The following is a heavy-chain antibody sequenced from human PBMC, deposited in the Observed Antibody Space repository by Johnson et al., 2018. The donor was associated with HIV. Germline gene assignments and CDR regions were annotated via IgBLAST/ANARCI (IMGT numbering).Heavy chain of an antibody. Sequence: QVLLVESGGGVVQPGRSLRLSCAASGFTFSSYSMHWVRQAPGKGLEWVAVIRYDGSNKYYADSVKGRFTISRDNAKNSLYLQMNSLRAEDTAVYYCARRSWAFDAFDIWGQGTMATVSS. V-gene: IGHV3-33*03. D-gene: IGHD1-26*01. CDR3: ARRSWAFDAFDI. CDR2: IRYDGSNK. J-gene: IGHJ3*02. CDR1: GFTFSSYS.